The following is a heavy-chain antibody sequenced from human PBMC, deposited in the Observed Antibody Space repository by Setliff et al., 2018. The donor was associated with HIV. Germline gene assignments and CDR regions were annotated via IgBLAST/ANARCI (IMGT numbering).Heavy chain of an antibody. CDR3: SRHYYDDRSGLTVGAFDI. J-gene: IGHJ3*02. CDR1: GGYITTCY. V-gene: IGHV4-59*08. CDR2: IHYSGST. Sequence: NPSETLSLTCTVSGGYITTCYWSWIRQPPGKGLEWLGYIHYSGSTNYNPSLKSRVTISVDTYKNQFSLKLSSVTAADTAVYYCSRHYYDDRSGLTVGAFDIWGQGTMVTVSS. D-gene: IGHD3-22*01.